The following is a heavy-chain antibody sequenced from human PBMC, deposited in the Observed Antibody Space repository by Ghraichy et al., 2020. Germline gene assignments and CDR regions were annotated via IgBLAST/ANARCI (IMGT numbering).Heavy chain of an antibody. D-gene: IGHD7-27*01. Sequence: LEKVSAISGSGGSTYYADSVKGRFTISRDNSKNTLYLQMNSLRAEDTAVYYCAKASTGDAFDYWCQGTLVTVPP. CDR2: ISGSGGST. CDR3: AKASTGDAFDY. V-gene: IGHV3-23*01. J-gene: IGHJ4*02.